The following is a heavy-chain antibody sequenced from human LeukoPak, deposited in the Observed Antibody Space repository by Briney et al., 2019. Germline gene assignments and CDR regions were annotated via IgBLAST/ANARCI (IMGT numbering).Heavy chain of an antibody. CDR1: GFTFSSYA. V-gene: IGHV3-23*01. CDR3: AKAHAAAGAQYYFDY. J-gene: IGHJ4*02. Sequence: PGGSLRLSCAASGFTFSSYAMSWVRQAPGKGLEWVSAISGSGGSTYYADSVKGRFTISRDNSKNTLYLQMTSLRAEDTAVYYCAKAHAAAGAQYYFDYWGQGTLVTVSS. CDR2: ISGSGGST. D-gene: IGHD6-13*01.